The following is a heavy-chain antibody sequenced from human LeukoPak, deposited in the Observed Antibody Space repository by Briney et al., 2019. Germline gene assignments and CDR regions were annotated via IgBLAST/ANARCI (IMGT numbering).Heavy chain of an antibody. D-gene: IGHD1-26*01. J-gene: IGHJ5*02. CDR1: GFTFSGSA. CDR3: RDSGTYNWFDP. Sequence: GGSLRLSCAASGFTFSGSAIHWVRQSSGKGLEWVGQIDKKDKGYATATAYAASVKGRFIISRDDSINTAYLQMKSLKTEDTALYCTRDSGTYNWFDPWGQGTLVTVSS. CDR2: IDKKDKGYATAT. V-gene: IGHV3-73*01.